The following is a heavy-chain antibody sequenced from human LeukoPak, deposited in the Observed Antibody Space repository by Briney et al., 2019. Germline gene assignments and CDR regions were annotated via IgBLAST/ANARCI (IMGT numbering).Heavy chain of an antibody. CDR1: GGSISSDNYY. CDR3: ARLDPTYSNYASDS. Sequence: PSETLSLTCTVSGGSISSDNYYWGWIRQPPGKGLEWIGSIFYTGISYYNPSLKSRFTISVDTSHNHFSLKLTSVTAADSAVYYCARLDPTYSNYASDSWGQETLVTVSS. J-gene: IGHJ4*02. CDR2: IFYTGIS. D-gene: IGHD4-11*01. V-gene: IGHV4-39*02.